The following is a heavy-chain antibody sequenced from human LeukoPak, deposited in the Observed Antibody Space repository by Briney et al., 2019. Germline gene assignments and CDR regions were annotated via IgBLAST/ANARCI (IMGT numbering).Heavy chain of an antibody. CDR1: GGSISSYY. CDR2: IYHSGST. Sequence: PSETLSLTCTVSGGSISSYYWNWIRQPPGKGLEWIGEIYHSGSTNYNPSLKSRVTISVDTSKNQFSLILSSVTAADTALYFCARDRGAVAGYFDYLGQGTQVTVSS. CDR3: ARDRGAVAGYFDY. J-gene: IGHJ4*02. D-gene: IGHD6-19*01. V-gene: IGHV4-59*12.